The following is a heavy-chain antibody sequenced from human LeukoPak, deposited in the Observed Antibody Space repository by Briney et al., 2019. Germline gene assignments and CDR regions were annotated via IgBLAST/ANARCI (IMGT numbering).Heavy chain of an antibody. J-gene: IGHJ4*02. V-gene: IGHV4-34*01. CDR2: INQSGST. D-gene: IGHD3-22*01. CDR3: ARGLYYYDSGGYGY. Sequence: PSETLSLTCAVYGGSFSGYYWSWIRQPPGKGLEWIGEINQSGSTNYNPSLKSRVTISVDTSKNQFSLKLSSVTAADTAVYYCARGLYYYDSGGYGYWGQGTLVTVSS. CDR1: GGSFSGYY.